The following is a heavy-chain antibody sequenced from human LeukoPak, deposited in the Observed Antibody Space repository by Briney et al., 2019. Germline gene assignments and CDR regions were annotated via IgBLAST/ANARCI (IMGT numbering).Heavy chain of an antibody. V-gene: IGHV1-18*01. CDR3: ARENPYGDYGMDV. J-gene: IGHJ6*02. Sequence: ASVKVSCKASGYTFTSYGISWVRQAPGQGLEWMGWISAYNGNTNYAQKLQGRVTMTRDTSTSTVYMELSSLRSEDTAVYYCARENPYGDYGMDVWGQGTTVTVSS. CDR2: ISAYNGNT. D-gene: IGHD4-17*01. CDR1: GYTFTSYG.